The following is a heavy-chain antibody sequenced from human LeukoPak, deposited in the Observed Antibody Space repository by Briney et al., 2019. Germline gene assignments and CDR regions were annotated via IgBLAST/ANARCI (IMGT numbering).Heavy chain of an antibody. CDR3: ARDEAGYSGSLYYYYYTDV. V-gene: IGHV4-38-2*02. Sequence: SGTLSLTCTVSGYSISSGYYWGWIRQPPGKGLEWIGSIYHSGSTYYNPSLKSRVTISVDTSKNQFSLKLSSVTAADTAVYYCARDEAGYSGSLYYYYYTDVWGKGTTVTVSS. J-gene: IGHJ6*03. CDR1: GYSISSGYY. CDR2: IYHSGST. D-gene: IGHD1-26*01.